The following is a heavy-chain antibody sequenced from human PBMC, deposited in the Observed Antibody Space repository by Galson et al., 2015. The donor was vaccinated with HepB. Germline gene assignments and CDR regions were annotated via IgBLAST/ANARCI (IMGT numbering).Heavy chain of an antibody. V-gene: IGHV1-8*02. CDR2: MKPNNGKT. D-gene: IGHD2-15*01. CDR3: VRGTGVSCD. CDR1: GSTFTSDA. Sequence: SVKVSCKASGSTFTSDAVNWVRRAPGQGLEWMGRMKPNNGKTSYAKRFQGRVTMTRDTSINTAYLDLSGLTFDDTAIYYCVRGTGVSCDWGQGTLVTVS. J-gene: IGHJ4*02.